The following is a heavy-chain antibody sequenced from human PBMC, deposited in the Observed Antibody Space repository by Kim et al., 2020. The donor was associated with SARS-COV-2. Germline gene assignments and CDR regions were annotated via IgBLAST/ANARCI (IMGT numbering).Heavy chain of an antibody. D-gene: IGHD3-10*01. V-gene: IGHV3-9*01. J-gene: IGHJ4*02. Sequence: GYADAVKGPFTISRDNAKNSLYLQMNSLRAEDTALYYCAKEGYGSGYFDYWGQGTLVTVSS. CDR3: AKEGYGSGYFDY.